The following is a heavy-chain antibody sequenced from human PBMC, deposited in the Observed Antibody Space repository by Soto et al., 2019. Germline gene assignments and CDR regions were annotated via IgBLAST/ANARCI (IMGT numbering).Heavy chain of an antibody. Sequence: EVQLVESGGDLVQPGGSLRLSCAASGFTFSDHYMDWVRQAPGKGLEWVGRIRNKADRYTTDYAASVKGRFTVSRDDSKNSLYLQMNSLKTEDTAVYYCGRDGVICSGSYCYLDYWGQGTLVTVSS. J-gene: IGHJ4*02. V-gene: IGHV3-72*01. D-gene: IGHD2-15*01. CDR2: IRNKADRYTT. CDR1: GFTFSDHY. CDR3: GRDGVICSGSYCYLDY.